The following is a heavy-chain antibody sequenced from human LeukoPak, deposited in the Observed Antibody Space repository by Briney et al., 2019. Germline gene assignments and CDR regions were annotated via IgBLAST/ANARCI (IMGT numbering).Heavy chain of an antibody. Sequence: GRSLRLSCEASGFTFSSHGMHWVRQPPGKGLEWVAVIWNDGSDEYYGDSVKGRFTVSRDNSKNTLYLQMDSLRAEDTAVYYCARGCGGTPGCYIIDNWGQGTLVTVSS. V-gene: IGHV3-33*01. CDR3: ARGCGGTPGCYIIDN. D-gene: IGHD2-21*01. J-gene: IGHJ4*02. CDR1: GFTFSSHG. CDR2: IWNDGSDE.